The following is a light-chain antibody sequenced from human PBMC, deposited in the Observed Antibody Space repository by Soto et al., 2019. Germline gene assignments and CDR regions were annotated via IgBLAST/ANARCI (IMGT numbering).Light chain of an antibody. V-gene: IGKV3D-15*01. CDR3: QQYNNWPPIT. CDR1: QSVTSN. CDR2: DAS. Sequence: ETVMTQSPATLSVSPGERATLSCRASQSVTSNLAWYQQKPGQAPKLLIYDASTRATGVPARFSGSGSGTEFTLTISSLQSEDFAVYFCQQYNNWPPITFGQGTRLEIK. J-gene: IGKJ5*01.